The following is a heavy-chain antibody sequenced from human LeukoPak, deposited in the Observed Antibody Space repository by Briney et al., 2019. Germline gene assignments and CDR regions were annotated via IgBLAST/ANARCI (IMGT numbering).Heavy chain of an antibody. CDR2: IYYSGST. D-gene: IGHD4-17*01. J-gene: IGHJ4*02. Sequence: SETLSLTCTVSGGSISSYYWSWIRQPPGKGLEWIGYIYYSGSTNYNPSLKSRVTISVDTSKNQFSLRLSSVTAADTAVYYCASSTVPTGYFDYWGQGTLVTVSS. V-gene: IGHV4-59*08. CDR1: GGSISSYY. CDR3: ASSTVPTGYFDY.